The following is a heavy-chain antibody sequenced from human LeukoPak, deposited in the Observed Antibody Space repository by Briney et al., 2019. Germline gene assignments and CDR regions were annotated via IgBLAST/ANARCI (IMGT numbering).Heavy chain of an antibody. J-gene: IGHJ4*02. V-gene: IGHV3-48*03. CDR1: GFTFSSYE. Sequence: GGSLRLSCAAPGFTFSSYEMNWVRQAPGKGLEWVSYISSSGSTIYYADSVKGRFTISRDNAKNTLYLQMHSLRAEDTAVYYCARRSGIAVAGAFDYWGQGTLVTVSS. CDR2: ISSSGSTI. CDR3: ARRSGIAVAGAFDY. D-gene: IGHD6-19*01.